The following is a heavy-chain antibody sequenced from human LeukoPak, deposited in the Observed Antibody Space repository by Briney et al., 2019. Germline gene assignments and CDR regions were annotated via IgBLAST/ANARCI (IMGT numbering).Heavy chain of an antibody. CDR1: GGSISSYY. D-gene: IGHD1-26*01. Sequence: SETLPLTCTVSGGSISSYYWSWIRQPPGKGLEWIGYIYYSGSTNYNPSLKSRVTIPVDTSKNQFSLKLSSVTAADTAVYYCAKGPRGTSFDYWGQGTLVTVSS. J-gene: IGHJ4*02. CDR2: IYYSGST. CDR3: AKGPRGTSFDY. V-gene: IGHV4-59*01.